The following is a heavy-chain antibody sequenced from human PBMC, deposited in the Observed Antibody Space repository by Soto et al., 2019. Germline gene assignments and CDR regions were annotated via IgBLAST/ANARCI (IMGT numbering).Heavy chain of an antibody. CDR1: GYTVTSYG. V-gene: IGHV1-18*01. J-gene: IGHJ1*01. D-gene: IGHD1-26*01. CDR2: ISAYNGNT. Sequence: ASVKVSCKASGYTVTSYGISCVRQAPGQVLEWMGWISAYNGNTNYTQKLQGRVTMTTDTSTSTAYMELRSLRSDDTAVYYCARGSGSYLLPGAEYFQHWGQGTLVTVSS. CDR3: ARGSGSYLLPGAEYFQH.